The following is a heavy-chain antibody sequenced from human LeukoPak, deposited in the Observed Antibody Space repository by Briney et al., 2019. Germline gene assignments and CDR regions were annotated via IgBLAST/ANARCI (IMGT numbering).Heavy chain of an antibody. CDR3: ARHLPTDGYILFDY. J-gene: IGHJ4*02. V-gene: IGHV4-34*01. CDR1: GGSFSGYY. D-gene: IGHD5-24*01. CDR2: INHSGST. Sequence: SETLSLTCAVYGGSFSGYYWSWIRQPPGKGLEWIGEINHSGSTNYNPSLKGRVTISVDTSKNQFSLKLSSVTAADTAVYYCARHLPTDGYILFDYWGQGTLVTVSS.